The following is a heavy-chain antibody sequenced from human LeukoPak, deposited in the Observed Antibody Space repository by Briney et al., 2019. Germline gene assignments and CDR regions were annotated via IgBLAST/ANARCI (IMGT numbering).Heavy chain of an antibody. D-gene: IGHD3-22*01. Sequence: ASVKVSCMASGYTFTCYYMHWVRQAPGQGLEWMGWINPNSGGTNYAQKFQGRVTMTRDTSISTAYMELSRLRSDDTAVYYCARDFFVGYYIDKEIRDYWGQGTLVTVSS. CDR3: ARDFFVGYYIDKEIRDY. CDR1: GYTFTCYY. V-gene: IGHV1-2*02. CDR2: INPNSGGT. J-gene: IGHJ4*02.